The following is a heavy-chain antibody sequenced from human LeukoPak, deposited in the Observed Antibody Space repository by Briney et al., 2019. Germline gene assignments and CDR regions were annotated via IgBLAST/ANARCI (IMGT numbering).Heavy chain of an antibody. J-gene: IGHJ4*02. D-gene: IGHD6-13*01. Sequence: GGSLRLSCAASGFTFSSYAMSWVRQAPGKGLEWVSAISGTGCSTYCADSVKGRFTISRDNSKNTLSLQMNSLRAEDTAVYYCAKEEGIAAAQRGEPFDYWGQGTLVTVSS. CDR3: AKEEGIAAAQRGEPFDY. CDR1: GFTFSSYA. V-gene: IGHV3-23*01. CDR2: ISGTGCST.